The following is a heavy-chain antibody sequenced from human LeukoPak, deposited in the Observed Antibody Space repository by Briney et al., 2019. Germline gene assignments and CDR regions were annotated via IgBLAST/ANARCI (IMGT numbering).Heavy chain of an antibody. D-gene: IGHD4-17*01. V-gene: IGHV3-23*01. CDR3: APHKGDYRQRYFDY. CDR2: ISGSGGST. Sequence: PGGSLRPSCAASGFTFSSYAMSWVRQAPGKGLEWVSAISGSGGSTYYADSVKGRFTISRDNSKNTLYLQMNSLRAEDTAVYYCAPHKGDYRQRYFDYWGQGTLVTVSS. J-gene: IGHJ4*02. CDR1: GFTFSSYA.